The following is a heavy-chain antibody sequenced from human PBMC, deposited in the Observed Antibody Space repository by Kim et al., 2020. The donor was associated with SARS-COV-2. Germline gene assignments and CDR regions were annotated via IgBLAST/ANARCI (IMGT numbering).Heavy chain of an antibody. V-gene: IGHV3-30-3*01. J-gene: IGHJ6*02. D-gene: IGHD6-19*01. Sequence: GGSLRLSCAASGFTFRNYALHWVRQAPGKGPEWVSVISYDGTNKYYADSAKGRFTISRDNSKDTPYLHMNSLRIDDTGLYYCATDLARWLASRYLSCMDVWGQGTTVTVSS. CDR2: ISYDGTNK. CDR3: ATDLARWLASRYLSCMDV. CDR1: GFTFRNYA.